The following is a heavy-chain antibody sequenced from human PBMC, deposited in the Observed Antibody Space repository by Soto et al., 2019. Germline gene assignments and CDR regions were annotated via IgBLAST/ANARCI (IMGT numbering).Heavy chain of an antibody. D-gene: IGHD3-9*01. V-gene: IGHV3-23*01. Sequence: EVQLLESGGGLVQPGGSLRLSCAASGFTFSSYAMRWVRQAPGKGLEWVSAISGSGGSTYYADSVKGRFTISRDNSKNTLYLQIDTLRAQDTAVYYCAKNVWGITIFGGMDVWGQGTTVTVSS. CDR1: GFTFSSYA. J-gene: IGHJ6*02. CDR2: ISGSGGST. CDR3: AKNVWGITIFGGMDV.